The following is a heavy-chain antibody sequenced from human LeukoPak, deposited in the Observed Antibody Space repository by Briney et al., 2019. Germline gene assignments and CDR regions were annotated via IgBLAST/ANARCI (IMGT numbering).Heavy chain of an antibody. CDR2: ISYDGSNK. Sequence: PGGSLRLSCAASGFTFSSYGMHWVRQSPGKGLEWVAVISYDGSNKYYADSVKGRFTISRDNSKNTLYLQMNSLRAGDTALYYCATSVRYFDLLDWGQGTMVTVSS. CDR1: GFTFSSYG. CDR3: ATSVRYFDLLD. J-gene: IGHJ3*01. V-gene: IGHV3-30*03. D-gene: IGHD3-9*01.